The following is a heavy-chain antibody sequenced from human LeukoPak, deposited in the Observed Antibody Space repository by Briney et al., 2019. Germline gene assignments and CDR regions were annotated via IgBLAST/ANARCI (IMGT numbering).Heavy chain of an antibody. CDR2: IYFADSDT. J-gene: IGHJ4*02. CDR3: AGAVHGSSYFDY. CDR1: GYSFTNYW. V-gene: IGHV5-51*01. Sequence: GESLKTSCKGSGYSFTNYWIGWVRQMPGKGLEWMGLIYFADSDTRYSPSFQGQVTISADKSISTAYLQWSSLKASDTAIYYCAGAVHGSSYFDYWGQGTLVTVSS. D-gene: IGHD6-19*01.